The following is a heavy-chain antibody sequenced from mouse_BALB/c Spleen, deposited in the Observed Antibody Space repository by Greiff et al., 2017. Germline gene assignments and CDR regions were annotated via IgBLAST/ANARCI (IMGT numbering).Heavy chain of an antibody. CDR3: ARYSDYYGPFAY. J-gene: IGHJ3*01. V-gene: IGHV3-8*02. CDR1: GDSITSGY. CDR2: ISYSGST. Sequence: EVQRVESGPSLVKPSQTLSLTCSVTGDSITSGYWNWIRKFPGNKLEYMGYISYSGSTYYNPSLKSRISITRDTSKNQYYLQLNSVTTEDTATYYCARYSDYYGPFAYWGQGTLVTVSA. D-gene: IGHD1-2*01.